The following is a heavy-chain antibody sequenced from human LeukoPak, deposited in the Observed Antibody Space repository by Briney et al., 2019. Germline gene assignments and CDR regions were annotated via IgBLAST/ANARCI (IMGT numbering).Heavy chain of an antibody. CDR2: IYPNTGGT. V-gene: IGHV1-2*02. CDR3: ARGAYSSSWLTLDWYFDL. CDR1: GYTFTGYY. J-gene: IGHJ2*01. Sequence: ASVKVSCKASGYTFTGYYMHWVRQAPGQGLEWMGWIYPNTGGTNYAQNFQGRVTMTRDTSITTAYMELSSLRSDDTAVYYCARGAYSSSWLTLDWYFDLWGRGTLVTVSS. D-gene: IGHD6-13*01.